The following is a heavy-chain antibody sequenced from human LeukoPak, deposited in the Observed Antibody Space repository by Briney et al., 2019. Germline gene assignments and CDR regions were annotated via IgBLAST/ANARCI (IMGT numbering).Heavy chain of an antibody. D-gene: IGHD3-10*01. CDR3: ARDLRSGHSTSGYYYYGMDV. CDR2: ISYDGSNK. CDR1: GFTFGSYA. V-gene: IGHV3-30*04. Sequence: GGSLRLSCAASGFTFGSYAMHWVRQAPGKGLEWVAVISYDGSNKYYADSVKGRFTISRDNSKNTLYLQMNSLRAEDTAVYYCARDLRSGHSTSGYYYYGMDVWGQGTTVTVSS. J-gene: IGHJ6*02.